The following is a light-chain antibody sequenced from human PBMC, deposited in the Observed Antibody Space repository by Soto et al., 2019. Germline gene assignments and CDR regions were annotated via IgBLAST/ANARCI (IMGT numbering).Light chain of an antibody. CDR3: QQYDILPIT. J-gene: IGKJ5*01. CDR2: DAS. Sequence: DIQMTQSPSSLFASVGDRVTITCQATQDINIYLNWYQQKPGKAPNLLIYDASNLEIGVPSRFRGSGSGTHFTFTISSLQTEDIGTYYCQQYDILPITLGRGTRLEIK. CDR1: QDINIY. V-gene: IGKV1-33*01.